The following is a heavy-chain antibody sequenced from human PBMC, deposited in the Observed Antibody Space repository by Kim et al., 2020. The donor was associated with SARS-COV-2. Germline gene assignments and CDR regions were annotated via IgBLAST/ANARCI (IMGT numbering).Heavy chain of an antibody. J-gene: IGHJ4*02. CDR2: T. D-gene: IGHD4-17*01. Sequence: TDYAAPVKGRFTISRDDSKNTLYLQMNSLKTEDTAVYYCTTKPYGDPCDYWGQGTLVTVSS. V-gene: IGHV3-15*01. CDR3: TTKPYGDPCDY.